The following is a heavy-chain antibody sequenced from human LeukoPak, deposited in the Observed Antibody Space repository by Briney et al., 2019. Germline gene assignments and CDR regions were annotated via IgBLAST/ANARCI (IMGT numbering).Heavy chain of an antibody. V-gene: IGHV3-53*01. CDR2: MYSGGAT. Sequence: GGSLRLSCVASGISVSGTLMSWVRQAPGKGLEWVSTMYSGGATHYADSVKGRFSVSRDNVENTLYLQMDNLRVEDTAVYYCARVVTFELDYWGQGTPVLVSS. CDR3: ARVVTFELDY. CDR1: GISVSGTL. J-gene: IGHJ4*02. D-gene: IGHD3-10*01.